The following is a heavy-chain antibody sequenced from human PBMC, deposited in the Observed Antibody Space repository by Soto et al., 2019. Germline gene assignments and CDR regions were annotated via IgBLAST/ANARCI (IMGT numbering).Heavy chain of an antibody. J-gene: IGHJ4*02. Sequence: ASVKVSCKASGYTFTGYYIHWVREVPGQGLDWMGWINPNSGGTKYAQKFQGWVTMTRDTSISTAYMEVSRLRSDDTAVYYCARSSEVTTALGYWGQGTPVTVSS. CDR3: ARSSEVTTALGY. CDR1: GYTFTGYY. CDR2: INPNSGGT. V-gene: IGHV1-2*04. D-gene: IGHD4-17*01.